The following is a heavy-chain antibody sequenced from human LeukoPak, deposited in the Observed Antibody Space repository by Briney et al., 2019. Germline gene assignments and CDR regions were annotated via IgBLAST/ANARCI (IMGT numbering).Heavy chain of an antibody. Sequence: PSQTLSLTCDVSGGSVSSADYSWSWLRQPPGKGLEGIGFIFHGGSSYYNPSLKSRVTISIDRSKNQFSLELNSVTAADTAVYYCARGFDDYYAASGATWVYFDYWGQGSLVTVSS. CDR3: ARGFDDYYAASGATWVYFDY. CDR2: IFHGGSS. D-gene: IGHD2-15*01. V-gene: IGHV4-30-2*01. J-gene: IGHJ4*02. CDR1: GGSVSSADYS.